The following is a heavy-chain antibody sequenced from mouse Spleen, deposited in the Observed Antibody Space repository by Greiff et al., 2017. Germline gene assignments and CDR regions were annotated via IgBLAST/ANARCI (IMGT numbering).Heavy chain of an antibody. CDR3: ARHEYGNSLDY. J-gene: IGHJ4*01. CDR1: GFTFSSYG. Sequence: EVKLVESGGDLVKPGGSLKLSCAASGFTFSSYGMSWVRQTPDKRLEWVATISSGGSYTYYPDSVKGRFTISRDNAKNTLYLQMSSLKSEDTAMYYCARHEYGNSLDYWGQGTSVTVSS. CDR2: ISSGGSYT. V-gene: IGHV5-6*02. D-gene: IGHD2-10*02.